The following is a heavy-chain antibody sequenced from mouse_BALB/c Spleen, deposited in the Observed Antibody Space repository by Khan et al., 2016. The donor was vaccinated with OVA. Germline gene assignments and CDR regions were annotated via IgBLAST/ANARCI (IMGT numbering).Heavy chain of an antibody. CDR3: ARNREPDYFDY. Sequence: QMQLEESGPGLVAPSQSLSITCTVSGFSLTNYGVHWVRQPPGKGLEWLGVIWAGGSTNYNSALMSRLSISKDNSKSQVFLKMNSLQTDDTARYFCARNREPDYFDYWGQGTTLTVSS. CDR1: GFSLTNYG. V-gene: IGHV2-9*02. CDR2: IWAGGST. J-gene: IGHJ2*01.